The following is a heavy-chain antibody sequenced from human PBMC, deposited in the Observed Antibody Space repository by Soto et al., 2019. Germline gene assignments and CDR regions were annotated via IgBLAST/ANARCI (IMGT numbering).Heavy chain of an antibody. Sequence: SETLSLTCTVSGVSISSGGYYWSWIRQHPGKGLEWIGYIYYSGSTYYNPSLKSRVTISIDTSKNQFSLKLSSVTAADTAVYSCARVEAYYYNSRRYLNYFDYWGQGTLVTVSS. CDR1: GVSISSGGYY. V-gene: IGHV4-31*03. D-gene: IGHD3-22*01. CDR2: IYYSGST. J-gene: IGHJ4*02. CDR3: ARVEAYYYNSRRYLNYFDY.